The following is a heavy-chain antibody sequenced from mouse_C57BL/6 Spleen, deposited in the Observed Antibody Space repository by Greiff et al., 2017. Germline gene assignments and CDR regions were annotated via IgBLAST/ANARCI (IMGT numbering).Heavy chain of an antibody. V-gene: IGHV1-80*01. J-gene: IGHJ2*01. Sequence: QVQLKESGAELVKPGASVKISCKASGYAFSSYWMNWVKQRPGKGLEWIGQIYPGDGDTNYNGKFKGKATLTADKSSSTAYMQLSSLTSEDSAVYFCARQDYSNYVGYWGQGTTLTVSS. CDR1: GYAFSSYW. CDR2: IYPGDGDT. D-gene: IGHD2-5*01. CDR3: ARQDYSNYVGY.